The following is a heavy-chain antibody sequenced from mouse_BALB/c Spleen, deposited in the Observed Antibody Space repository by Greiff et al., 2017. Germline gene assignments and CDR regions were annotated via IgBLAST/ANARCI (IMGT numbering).Heavy chain of an antibody. J-gene: IGHJ4*01. V-gene: IGHV1-7*01. CDR3: ASPPFLRYPYAMDY. D-gene: IGHD1-1*01. CDR1: GYTFTSYW. Sequence: QVQLQQSGAELAKPGASVKMSCKASGYTFTSYWMHWVKQRPGQGLEWIGYINPSTGYTEYNQKFKDKATLTADKSSSTAYMQLSSLTSEDSAVYYCASPPFLRYPYAMDYWGQGTSVTVSS. CDR2: INPSTGYT.